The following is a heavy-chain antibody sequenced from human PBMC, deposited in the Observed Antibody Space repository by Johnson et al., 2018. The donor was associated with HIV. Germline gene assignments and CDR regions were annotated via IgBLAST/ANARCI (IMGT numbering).Heavy chain of an antibody. V-gene: IGHV3-33*08. CDR1: GFTFSSYG. D-gene: IGHD6-13*01. CDR2: IWYDGSNK. CDR3: ARDGGIAATDAFDI. Sequence: QVQLVESGGGVVQPGGSLRLSCAASGFTFSSYGMHWVRQAPGKGLEWVAVIWYDGSNKYYAASVKGRFTISRDNPKNTVYLQMNSLRAEDTAVYYCARDGGIAATDAFDIWGQGTMVTVSS. J-gene: IGHJ3*02.